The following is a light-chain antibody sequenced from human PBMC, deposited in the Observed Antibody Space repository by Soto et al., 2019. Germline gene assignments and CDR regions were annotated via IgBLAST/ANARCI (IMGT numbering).Light chain of an antibody. CDR2: EVA. V-gene: IGLV2-8*01. Sequence: QSALTQPPSASGSPGQSVTISCTGTSSDVGGYNYVSWYQQHPDKAPKLIIYEVAKRPSGVSARFSGSQSGDTASLTISGLQAADEAYYYCCSRLFGGGTKLTVL. J-gene: IGLJ2*01. CDR1: SSDVGGYNY. CDR3: CSRL.